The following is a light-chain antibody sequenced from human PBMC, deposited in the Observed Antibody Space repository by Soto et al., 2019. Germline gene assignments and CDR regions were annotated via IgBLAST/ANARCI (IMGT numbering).Light chain of an antibody. Sequence: DIQLTQSPSFLSASPGDRVTITCRASQGIRSYLAWYQQSPGRAPKLLIYAASTLQSGVPSRFSGSGSGTEFTLTISSLQPDDFATYYCQHYNSYSEAFGQGTRLEIK. CDR3: QHYNSYSEA. CDR2: AAS. CDR1: QGIRSY. V-gene: IGKV1-9*01. J-gene: IGKJ5*01.